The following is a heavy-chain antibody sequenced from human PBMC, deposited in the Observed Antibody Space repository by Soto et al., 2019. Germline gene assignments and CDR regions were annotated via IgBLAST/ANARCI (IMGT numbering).Heavy chain of an antibody. CDR1: GGSFSGYY. V-gene: IGHV4-34*01. CDR2: INHSGST. CDR3: AKDTYYYSSSGYYVFDS. D-gene: IGHD3-22*01. Sequence: SETLSLTCAVYGGSFSGYYWTWIRQPPGTGLEWIGEINHSGSTNYNPSLKSRVTISVDTSKNQFSLKLTSVTAADTAVYYCAKDTYYYSSSGYYVFDSWGQGTLVTVSS. J-gene: IGHJ4*02.